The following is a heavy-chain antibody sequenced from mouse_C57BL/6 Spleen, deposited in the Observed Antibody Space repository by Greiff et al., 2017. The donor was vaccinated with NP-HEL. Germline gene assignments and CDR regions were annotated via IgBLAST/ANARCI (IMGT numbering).Heavy chain of an antibody. CDR1: GFTFSSYT. J-gene: IGHJ2*01. V-gene: IGHV5-9*01. CDR2: ISGGGGNT. Sequence: DVMLVESGGGLVKPGGSLKLSCAASGFTFSSYTMSWVRQTPEKRLEWVATISGGGGNTYYPDSVKGRFTISRDNAKNTLDLQMSSLRSEDTALYYCARQGGYDYGYVDYGGQGTTLTVSS. D-gene: IGHD2-4*01. CDR3: ARQGGYDYGYVDY.